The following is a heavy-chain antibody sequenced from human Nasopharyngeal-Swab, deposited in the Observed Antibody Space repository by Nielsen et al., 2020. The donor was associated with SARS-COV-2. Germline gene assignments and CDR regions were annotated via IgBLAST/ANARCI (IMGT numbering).Heavy chain of an antibody. J-gene: IGHJ4*02. V-gene: IGHV4-39*01. CDR3: ARRGYYYDSSAPPDY. D-gene: IGHD3-22*01. Sequence: SETLSLTCTVSGGSISSSSYYWGWIRQPPGKGLEWIGSIYYSGSTYYNPSLKSRVTTSVDTSKNQFSLKLSSVTAADTAVYYCARRGYYYDSSAPPDYWGQGTLVTVSS. CDR1: GGSISSSSYY. CDR2: IYYSGST.